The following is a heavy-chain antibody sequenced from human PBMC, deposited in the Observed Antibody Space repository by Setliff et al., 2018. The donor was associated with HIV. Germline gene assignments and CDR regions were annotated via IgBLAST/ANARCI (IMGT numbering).Heavy chain of an antibody. CDR3: ARGGRVDESRGYYYPLMY. CDR2: SNPSSRTT. D-gene: IGHD3-22*01. V-gene: IGHV1-46*01. CDR1: GYIFTTHY. Sequence: ASVKVSCKSSGYIFTTHYIHWVRQAPGQGIEWMGMSNPSSRTTIYAQKFRGRMTLTKDKSTTTVYMELSSLRSDDTPVYYCARGGRVDESRGYYYPLMYWGQGTLVTVSS. J-gene: IGHJ4*02.